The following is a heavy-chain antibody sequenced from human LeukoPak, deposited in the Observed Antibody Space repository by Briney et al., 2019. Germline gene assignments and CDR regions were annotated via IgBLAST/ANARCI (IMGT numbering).Heavy chain of an antibody. CDR2: ISVYNGNT. V-gene: IGHV1-18*01. CDR3: AREKEDCTSTTCYGVAFDI. D-gene: IGHD2-2*01. J-gene: IGHJ3*02. CDR1: GYTFTRYG. Sequence: GASVKVSCKASGYTFTRYGVTWVRQAPGQGLEWMGWISVYNGNTNYARRLQGRVSMTRDPSTSTAYMELRSLRSDDTAVYYCAREKEDCTSTTCYGVAFDIWGQGTMVTVSS.